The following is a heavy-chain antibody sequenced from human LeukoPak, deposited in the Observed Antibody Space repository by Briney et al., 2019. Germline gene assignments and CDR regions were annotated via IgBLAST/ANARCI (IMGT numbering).Heavy chain of an antibody. D-gene: IGHD5-18*01. CDR1: GFTFNSYS. J-gene: IGHJ4*02. Sequence: GGSLRLSCAASGFTFNSYSMNWVRQAPGKGLEWVSSISSTSTYIYYADSLKGRFTTSRDNAKNSLYLQMNSLRGEDTAVYYCARHLSGVTGYTYGRGIDYWGQGTLVTVSS. V-gene: IGHV3-21*01. CDR3: ARHLSGVTGYTYGRGIDY. CDR2: ISSTSTYI.